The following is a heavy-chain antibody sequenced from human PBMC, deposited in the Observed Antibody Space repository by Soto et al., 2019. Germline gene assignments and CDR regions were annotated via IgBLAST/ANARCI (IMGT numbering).Heavy chain of an antibody. CDR3: ARLSLVGATAFDY. J-gene: IGHJ4*02. D-gene: IGHD1-26*01. CDR2: ISSSSSTI. CDR1: GFTFSSYS. Sequence: GGSLRLSCAASGFTFSSYSMNWVRQAPGKGLEWVSYISSSSSTIYYADSVKGRFTISRDNAKNSLYLQMNSLRAEDTAVYYCARLSLVGATAFDYWGQGTLVTVSS. V-gene: IGHV3-48*01.